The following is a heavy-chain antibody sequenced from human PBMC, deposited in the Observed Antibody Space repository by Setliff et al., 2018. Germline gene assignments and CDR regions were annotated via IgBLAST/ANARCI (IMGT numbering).Heavy chain of an antibody. CDR1: GGPFSGYY. Sequence: SSETLSLTCAVYGGPFSGYYWAWIRQPPGRGLELIGSIFYGGSTYYNPSLKSRVTISIDASKNQFSLKLDSVTAADTAVYYCARTDDYYNFYAYWGQGTLVTVSS. J-gene: IGHJ4*02. CDR2: IFYGGST. CDR3: ARTDDYYNFYAY. D-gene: IGHD3-3*01. V-gene: IGHV4-34*11.